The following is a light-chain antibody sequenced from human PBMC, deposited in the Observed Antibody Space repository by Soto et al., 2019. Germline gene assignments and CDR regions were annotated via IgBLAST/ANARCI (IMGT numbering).Light chain of an antibody. CDR3: GTWDSSLSGVV. CDR2: DNS. J-gene: IGLJ2*01. Sequence: QPVLTQPPSVSAAPGQKVTISCSGSSSNIGNNYVSWYQQLPGTAPKLLLYDNSKRPSGIPDRFSGSNSGTSATLAITGLQTGDEADYYCGTWDSSLSGVVFGGGTKLTVL. V-gene: IGLV1-51*01. CDR1: SSNIGNNY.